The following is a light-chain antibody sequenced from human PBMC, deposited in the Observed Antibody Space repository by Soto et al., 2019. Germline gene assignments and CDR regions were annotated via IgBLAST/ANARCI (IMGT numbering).Light chain of an antibody. J-gene: IGKJ5*01. CDR2: DAS. V-gene: IGKV3-11*01. CDR3: QQRSNWPAIT. CDR1: QSVSSY. Sequence: EIVLTQSPATLSLSPGERATLSCRASQSVSSYLAWYQQKSGQAPRLLIYDASNRATGIPAMFSGSGSGTDFTLTISSLEPEDFAVYYCQQRSNWPAITFGQGTRLEIK.